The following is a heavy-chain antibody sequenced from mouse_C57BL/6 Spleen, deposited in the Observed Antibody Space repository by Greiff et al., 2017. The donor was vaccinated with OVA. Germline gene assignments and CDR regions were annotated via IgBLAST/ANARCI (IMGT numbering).Heavy chain of an antibody. CDR2: INPSSGYT. J-gene: IGHJ4*01. Sequence: VKLQESGAELAKPGASVKLSCKASGYTFTSYWMHWVQQRPGQGLEWIGYINPSSGYTKYNQKFKDKATLTADKSSSTAYMQLSSLTYEDSAVYYCARDPIYYYGSSYEGHYAMDYWGQGTSVTVSS. CDR1: GYTFTSYW. V-gene: IGHV1-7*01. D-gene: IGHD1-1*01. CDR3: ARDPIYYYGSSYEGHYAMDY.